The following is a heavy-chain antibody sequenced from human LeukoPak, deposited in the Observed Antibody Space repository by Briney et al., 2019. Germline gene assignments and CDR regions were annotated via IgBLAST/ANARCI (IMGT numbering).Heavy chain of an antibody. J-gene: IGHJ4*02. Sequence: ASVKVSCKASGYTSSRYVVHWVRQAPGQRPEWMGWINAGNGGTKYPQNFQGRVTITWDRSANTAYMELSSLTSEDTALYYCARDDCGDTCYPGGYWGQGALVTVSS. V-gene: IGHV1-3*01. CDR2: INAGNGGT. D-gene: IGHD2-21*01. CDR1: GYTSSRYV. CDR3: ARDDCGDTCYPGGY.